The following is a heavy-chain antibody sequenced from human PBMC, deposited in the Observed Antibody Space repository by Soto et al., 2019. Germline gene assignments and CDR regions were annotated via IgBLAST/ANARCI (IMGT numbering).Heavy chain of an antibody. J-gene: IGHJ6*02. CDR3: ASRPAEWLPKDLLHYYYYGMDV. CDR2: IYYSRST. CDR1: GGSISSSSYY. D-gene: IGHD3-3*01. V-gene: IGHV4-39*01. Sequence: TSETLSLTCTVSGGSISSSSYYWGWIRQPPGKGLEWIGSIYYSRSTYYNPSLKSRVNISVDTSKNQFSLKLSSVTAADTAVYYCASRPAEWLPKDLLHYYYYGMDVWGQGTTVTVSS.